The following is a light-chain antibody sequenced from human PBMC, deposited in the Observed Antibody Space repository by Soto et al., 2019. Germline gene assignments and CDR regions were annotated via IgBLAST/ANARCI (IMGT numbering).Light chain of an antibody. V-gene: IGLV1-44*01. Sequence: QLVLTQPPSASGTPGQRVTISCSGSSSNIESNTVSWFQQLPRTAPKLLIYSNSQRPSGVPDRFSASKSGTSASLAISGLQSEDEAEYYCAAWDDSLNGYVFGPGTKLTVL. CDR2: SNS. CDR3: AAWDDSLNGYV. J-gene: IGLJ1*01. CDR1: SSNIESNT.